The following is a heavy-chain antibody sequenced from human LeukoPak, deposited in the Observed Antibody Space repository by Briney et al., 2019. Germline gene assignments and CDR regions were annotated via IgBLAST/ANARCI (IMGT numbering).Heavy chain of an antibody. D-gene: IGHD1-26*01. CDR2: INYRGTT. J-gene: IGHJ4*02. CDR1: GGPISSGDYY. V-gene: IGHV4-39*07. CDR3: ARVSRDSGNYYIFLDY. Sequence: SETLSLTCTVSGGPISSGDYYWGWIRQPPGMGPEWIGSINYRGTTYYNPSLQSRVAISVDTSKNQFSLQLTSVTATDTAVYYCARVSRDSGNYYIFLDYWGQGTLVTVSS.